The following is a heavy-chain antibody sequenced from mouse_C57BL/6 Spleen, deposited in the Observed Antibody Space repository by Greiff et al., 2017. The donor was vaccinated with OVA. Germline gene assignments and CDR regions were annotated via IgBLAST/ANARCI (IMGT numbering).Heavy chain of an antibody. V-gene: IGHV1-82*01. CDR2: LYPGDGDT. CDR3: ARSIYYYDGNYAMDY. D-gene: IGHD1-1*01. CDR1: GYAFSSSW. Sequence: QVQLKESGPELVKPGASVKISCKASGYAFSSSWMNWVKQRPGKGLEWIGRLYPGDGDTNYNGKFKGKATLTADTSSSTAYMQLSSLASEDTAFYFCARSIYYYDGNYAMDYWGQGTSVTVSS. J-gene: IGHJ4*01.